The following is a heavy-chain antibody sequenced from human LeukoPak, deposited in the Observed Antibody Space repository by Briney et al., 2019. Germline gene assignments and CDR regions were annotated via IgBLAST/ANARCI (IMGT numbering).Heavy chain of an antibody. V-gene: IGHV3-7*01. CDR3: ARDRASYYYYMDV. CDR2: IKQDVNEK. Sequence: PGGSLRLSCAASGFTFNSYWMSWVRQAPGKGLEWVANIKQDVNEKYYVDSVKGRFTISRDNSKNTLYLQMNSLRAEDTAVYYCARDRASYYYYMDVWGKGTTVTVSS. J-gene: IGHJ6*03. CDR1: GFTFNSYW.